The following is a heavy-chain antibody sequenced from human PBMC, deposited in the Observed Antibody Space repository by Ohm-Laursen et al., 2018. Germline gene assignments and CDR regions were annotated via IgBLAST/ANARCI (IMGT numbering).Heavy chain of an antibody. V-gene: IGHV3-9*01. CDR3: AKGRGIAVADPFDY. CDR2: ISWNSGSI. CDR1: GFTFDDYT. Sequence: FLRLSCTASGFTFDDYTMHWVRQAPGKGLEWVSGISWNSGSIGYADSVKGRFTISRDNAKNSLYLQMNSLRDEDTALYYCAKGRGIAVADPFDYWGQGTLVTVSS. J-gene: IGHJ4*02. D-gene: IGHD6-19*01.